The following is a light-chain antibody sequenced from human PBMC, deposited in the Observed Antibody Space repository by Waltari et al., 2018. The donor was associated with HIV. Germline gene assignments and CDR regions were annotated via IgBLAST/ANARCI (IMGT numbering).Light chain of an antibody. CDR3: QAWDNRTGV. CDR1: KLGDKY. J-gene: IGLJ3*02. CDR2: EDD. Sequence: SYELTQPPSVSVSPGQTASITCSGDKLGDKYASWYQQKSGQSPVLVIYEDDKRPSGIPERFSGSNSGNTATLTISGTQATDEADYYCQAWDNRTGVFGGGTKLTVL. V-gene: IGLV3-1*01.